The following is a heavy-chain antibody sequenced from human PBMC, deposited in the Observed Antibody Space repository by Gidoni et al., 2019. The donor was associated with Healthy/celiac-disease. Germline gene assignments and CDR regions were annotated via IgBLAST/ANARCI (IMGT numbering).Heavy chain of an antibody. CDR3: AKEGSGEYQLLREDWFDP. Sequence: EVQLLESGGGLVQPGGSLRLSCAASGFTFSSYAMSWVRQAPGKGLEWVSAISGSGGSTYYADSVKGRFTISRDNSKNTLYLQMNSLRAEDTAVYYCAKEGSGEYQLLREDWFDPWGQGTLVTVSS. D-gene: IGHD2-2*01. V-gene: IGHV3-23*01. J-gene: IGHJ5*02. CDR1: GFTFSSYA. CDR2: ISGSGGST.